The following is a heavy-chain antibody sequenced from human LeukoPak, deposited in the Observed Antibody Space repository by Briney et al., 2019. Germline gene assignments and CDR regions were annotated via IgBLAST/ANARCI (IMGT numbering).Heavy chain of an antibody. Sequence: SETLSLTCTVSGGSISSGSYYGSWIRQPAGKGLEWIGRIYTSGSTNYNPSLKSRVTISVDTSKNQFSLKLSSVTAADTAVYYCARDLYDFWSGYYGYWGQGTLVTVSS. D-gene: IGHD3-3*01. CDR1: GGSISSGSYY. CDR3: ARDLYDFWSGYYGY. V-gene: IGHV4-61*02. J-gene: IGHJ4*02. CDR2: IYTSGST.